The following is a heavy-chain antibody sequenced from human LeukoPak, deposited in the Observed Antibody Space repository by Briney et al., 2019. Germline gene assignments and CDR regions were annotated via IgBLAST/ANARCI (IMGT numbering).Heavy chain of an antibody. D-gene: IGHD3-10*01. CDR2: IYYSGST. J-gene: IGHJ5*02. V-gene: IGHV4-59*01. Sequence: PSETLSLTCTVSGGSISSYYWSWIRQPPGKGLEWIGYIYYSGSTNYNPSLKSRVTISVDTSKNQFSLKLSSVTAADTAVYYCARVKGSGSYGWFDPWGQGTLVTVSS. CDR3: ARVKGSGSYGWFDP. CDR1: GGSISSYY.